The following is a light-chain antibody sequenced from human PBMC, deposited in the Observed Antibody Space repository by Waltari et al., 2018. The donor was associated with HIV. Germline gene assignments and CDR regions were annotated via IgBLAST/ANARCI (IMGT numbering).Light chain of an antibody. CDR2: EDD. CDR3: QSYDSNTRI. CDR1: SGSIGSNY. Sequence: FMLTQPHSVSESPGKTVTISCTRSSGSIGSNYVPWYQQRPGSSPTTVIYEDDKRPSGVPGRFSGSIDRSSNSASLTISGLMTEDEADYYCQSYDSNTRIFGTGTKVTVL. V-gene: IGLV6-57*01. J-gene: IGLJ1*01.